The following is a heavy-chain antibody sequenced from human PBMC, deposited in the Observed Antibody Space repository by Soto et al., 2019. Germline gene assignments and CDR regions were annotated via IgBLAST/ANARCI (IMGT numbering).Heavy chain of an antibody. D-gene: IGHD4-4*01. CDR3: AKADYSNYYYYGMDV. Sequence: GGSLRLSCAASGFTFSSYGMHWVRQAPGKGLEWVAVISYDGSNKYYADSVKGRFTISRDNSKNTLYLQMNSLRAEDTAVYYCAKADYSNYYYYGMDVWGQGTTVTVSS. CDR2: ISYDGSNK. V-gene: IGHV3-30*18. CDR1: GFTFSSYG. J-gene: IGHJ6*02.